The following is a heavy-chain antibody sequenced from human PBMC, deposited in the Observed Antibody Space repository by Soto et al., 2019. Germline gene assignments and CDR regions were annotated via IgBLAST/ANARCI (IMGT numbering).Heavy chain of an antibody. Sequence: QITLKESGPTLVKPTQTLTLTCTFSGFSLSTSGVGVGCIRQPPGKALEWLALIYWDDDKRYSPSLKSRLTITTDTSKNQVVLTMTNMDPVDTATYYCAHLSSGWGIRWFDPWGQGTLVTVSS. CDR1: GFSLSTSGVG. J-gene: IGHJ5*02. CDR2: IYWDDDK. D-gene: IGHD6-19*01. CDR3: AHLSSGWGIRWFDP. V-gene: IGHV2-5*02.